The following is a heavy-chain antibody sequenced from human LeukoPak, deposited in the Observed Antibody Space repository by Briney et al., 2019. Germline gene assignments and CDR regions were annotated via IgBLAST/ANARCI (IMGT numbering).Heavy chain of an antibody. CDR1: GFTFSSYA. J-gene: IGHJ6*02. CDR2: ISSSSSTI. Sequence: PGGSLRLSCAASGFTFSSYAMSWVRQAPGKGLEWVSYISSSSSTIYYADSVKGRFTISRDNAKNSLYLQMNSLRDEDTAVYYCAREVVGATEGEGGMDVWGQGTTVTVSS. V-gene: IGHV3-48*02. CDR3: AREVVGATEGEGGMDV. D-gene: IGHD1-26*01.